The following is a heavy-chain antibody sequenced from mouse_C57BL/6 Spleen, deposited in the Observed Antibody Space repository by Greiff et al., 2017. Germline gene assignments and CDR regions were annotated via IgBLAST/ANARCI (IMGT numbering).Heavy chain of an antibody. D-gene: IGHD3-2*02. Sequence: QVQLQQSGAELVKPGASVKLSCKASGYTFTGYWIHWVKQRPGHGLEWIGKIYPAGGGTNYNEKFKGKATLTVDKSSSTAYMQLSSLTSEDSAVYCCARGSTAQGVGDFEVWGKGTTVTVSS. V-gene: IGHV1-69*02. J-gene: IGHJ1*03. CDR1: GYTFTGYW. CDR2: IYPAGGGT. CDR3: ARGSTAQGVGDFEV.